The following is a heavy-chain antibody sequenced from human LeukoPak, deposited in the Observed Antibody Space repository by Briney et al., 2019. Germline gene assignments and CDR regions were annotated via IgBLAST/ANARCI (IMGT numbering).Heavy chain of an antibody. Sequence: SETLSLTCAVSGGSFSGYYWSWIRQPPGKGLEWIGEINHSGSTNYNPSLKSRVTISVDTSKNQFSLKLSSVTAADTAVYYCARGRGGGGSCYGMDVWGQGTTVTVSS. CDR2: INHSGST. V-gene: IGHV4-34*01. CDR1: GGSFSGYY. D-gene: IGHD2-15*01. J-gene: IGHJ6*02. CDR3: ARGRGGGGSCYGMDV.